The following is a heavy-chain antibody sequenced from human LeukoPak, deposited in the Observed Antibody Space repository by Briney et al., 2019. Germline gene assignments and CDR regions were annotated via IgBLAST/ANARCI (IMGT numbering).Heavy chain of an antibody. J-gene: IGHJ6*02. V-gene: IGHV3-21*01. Sequence: GGSLRLSCTASGFTFNIYNMNWVRQAPGKGLEWVSSISSSSSYMYHAESLKGRFTISRDNANSSLYLQMNSLRAEDTAVYYCARTARYYGRDYHNMDVWGQGTTVTVSS. CDR3: ARTARYYGRDYHNMDV. D-gene: IGHD3-10*02. CDR2: ISSSSSYM. CDR1: GFTFNIYN.